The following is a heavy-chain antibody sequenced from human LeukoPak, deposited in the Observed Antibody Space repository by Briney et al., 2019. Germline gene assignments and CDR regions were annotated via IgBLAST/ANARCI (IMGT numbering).Heavy chain of an antibody. J-gene: IGHJ4*02. D-gene: IGHD5-18*01. CDR3: ARVRYNYGDSDY. Sequence: SETLSLTCAVSGYSISSGYYWGWIRQPPGKGLEWIGTIYHNGNTYYNPSLKSRVTLSVDTSKNQFSLKLSSVTAADTAVYYCARVRYNYGDSDYWGQGTLVTVSS. CDR2: IYHNGNT. CDR1: GYSISSGYY. V-gene: IGHV4-38-2*01.